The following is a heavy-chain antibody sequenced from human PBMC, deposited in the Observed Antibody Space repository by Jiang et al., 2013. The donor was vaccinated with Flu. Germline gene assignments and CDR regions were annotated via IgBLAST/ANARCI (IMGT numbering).Heavy chain of an antibody. CDR3: ARDVTINSGSYDY. CDR1: SSNSAA. V-gene: IGHV6-1*01. J-gene: IGHJ4*02. CDR2: TYYRSKWYN. D-gene: IGHD1-26*01. Sequence: SSNSAAWNWIRQSPSRGLEWLGRTYYRSKWYNDYAVSVKSRITINPDTSKNQFSLQLNSVTPEDTAVYYCARDVTINSGSYDYWGQGTLVTVSS.